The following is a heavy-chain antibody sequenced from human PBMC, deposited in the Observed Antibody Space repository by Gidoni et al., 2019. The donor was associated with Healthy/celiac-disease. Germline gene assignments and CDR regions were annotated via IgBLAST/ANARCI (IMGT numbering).Heavy chain of an antibody. D-gene: IGHD5-12*01. Sequence: QMQLVQSGPEVKKPGTSVKVSCKASGFTFTSSAVQWVRQARGQRLEWIGWIVVGSGNTNYAQKFQERVTITRDMSTSTAYMELSSLRSEDTAVYYCAAALFNSGYDPTSRYYYGMDVWGQGTTVTVSS. CDR3: AAALFNSGYDPTSRYYYGMDV. CDR2: IVVGSGNT. V-gene: IGHV1-58*01. J-gene: IGHJ6*02. CDR1: GFTFTSSA.